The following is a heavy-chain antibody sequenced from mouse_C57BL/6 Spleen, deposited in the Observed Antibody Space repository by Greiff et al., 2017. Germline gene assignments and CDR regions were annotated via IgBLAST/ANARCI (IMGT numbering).Heavy chain of an antibody. V-gene: IGHV1-74*01. Sequence: VQLQQPGAELVKPGASVKVSCKASGYTFTSYWMHWVKQRPGQGLEWIGRIHPSDSDTNYNQKFKGKATLTVDKSSSTAYMQLSSLTSEDSAVYYCASITTVVAPFAYWGQGTLVTVSA. J-gene: IGHJ3*01. D-gene: IGHD1-1*01. CDR2: IHPSDSDT. CDR3: ASITTVVAPFAY. CDR1: GYTFTSYW.